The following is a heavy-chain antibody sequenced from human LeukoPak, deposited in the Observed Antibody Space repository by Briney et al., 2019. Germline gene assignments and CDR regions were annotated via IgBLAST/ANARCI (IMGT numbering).Heavy chain of an antibody. CDR2: IYSGGST. CDR1: RFTVSSNY. V-gene: IGHV3-66*02. Sequence: GGSLRLSCAASRFTVSSNYMSWVRQAPGKGLEWVSVIYSGGSTYYAASVKGRFTISRDNSKNTLYLQMNSLRAEDSAVYYCARDDTGTTVDYWGQGTLVTVSS. J-gene: IGHJ4*02. CDR3: ARDDTGTTVDY. D-gene: IGHD1-1*01.